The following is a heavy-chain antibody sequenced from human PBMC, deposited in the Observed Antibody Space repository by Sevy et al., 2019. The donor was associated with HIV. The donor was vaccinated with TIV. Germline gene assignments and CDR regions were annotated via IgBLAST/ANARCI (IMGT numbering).Heavy chain of an antibody. J-gene: IGHJ4*02. CDR1: GFTFSDAW. CDR3: TAIDFGVVIRYFDF. D-gene: IGHD3-3*01. CDR2: IKSKTDGGTT. Sequence: GGSLRLSCAASGFTFSDAWMTWVRQAPGKGLEWVGRIKSKTDGGTTDHAAPVKGRFTISRDDSKNTLYLQMNSLKTEDTAVYYCTAIDFGVVIRYFDFWGQGALVTVSS. V-gene: IGHV3-15*01.